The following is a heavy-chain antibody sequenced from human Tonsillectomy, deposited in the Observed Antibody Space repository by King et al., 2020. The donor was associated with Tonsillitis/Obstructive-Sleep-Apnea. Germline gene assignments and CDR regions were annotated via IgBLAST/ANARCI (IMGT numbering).Heavy chain of an antibody. CDR2: INHSGST. D-gene: IGHD6-19*01. CDR3: ARGGRGTVAGNSFFGY. Sequence: VQLQQWGAGLLKPSETLSLTCAVYGGSFSGYYWSWIRQPPGKGLEWIGEINHSGSTNYNPSLKSRVTISVDTSKNQFSLKLSSVTAADTAVYYCARGGRGTVAGNSFFGYWGQGTLVTVSS. J-gene: IGHJ4*02. CDR1: GGSFSGYY. V-gene: IGHV4-34*01.